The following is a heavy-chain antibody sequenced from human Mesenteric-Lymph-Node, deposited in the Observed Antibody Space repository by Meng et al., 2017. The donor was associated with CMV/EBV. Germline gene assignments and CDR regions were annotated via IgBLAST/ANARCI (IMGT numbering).Heavy chain of an antibody. CDR3: ARGSRTIFGVGMRYY. J-gene: IGHJ4*02. V-gene: IGHV3-30-3*01. Sequence: GESLKISCAASGFTFSSYAMHWVRQAPGKGLEWVAVISYDGSNKYYADSVKGRFTISRDNSKNTLYLQMNSLRAEDTAVYYCARGSRTIFGVGMRYYWGQGTLVTVSS. CDR2: ISYDGSNK. D-gene: IGHD3-3*01. CDR1: GFTFSSYA.